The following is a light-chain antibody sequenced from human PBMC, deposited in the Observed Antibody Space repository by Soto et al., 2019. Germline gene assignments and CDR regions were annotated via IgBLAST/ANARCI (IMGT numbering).Light chain of an antibody. V-gene: IGKV3-11*01. CDR3: QHYDSSLVT. CDR1: QSVSSY. CDR2: DAS. Sequence: EIVLTQSPGTLSLSPGERATLSCRASQSVSSYLAWHQQRPGQAPRLLIYDASNRATGIPARFSGSGSGTDFTLSISRLEPDDFAVYYCQHYDSSLVTFGPGTKVDI. J-gene: IGKJ3*01.